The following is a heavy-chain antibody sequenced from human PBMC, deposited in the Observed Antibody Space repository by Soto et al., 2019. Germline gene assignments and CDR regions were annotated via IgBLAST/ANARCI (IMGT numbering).Heavy chain of an antibody. CDR3: VRRDGYNLAY. D-gene: IGHD5-12*01. V-gene: IGHV3-23*01. CDR2: VTSSGDGK. CDR1: GFNVISYH. J-gene: IGHJ4*02. Sequence: GGSLRLCCAASGFNVISYHMTGVRQSPGRGLEWVSTVTSSGDGKYYADAVKSRFTISRDNSKNTLFLQINTVRADDTAVYYCVRRDGYNLAYWGQGALVTVSS.